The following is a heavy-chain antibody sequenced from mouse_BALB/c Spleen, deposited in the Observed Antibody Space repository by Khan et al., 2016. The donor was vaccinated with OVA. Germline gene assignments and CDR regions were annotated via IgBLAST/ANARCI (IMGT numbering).Heavy chain of an antibody. Sequence: DLVKPGASVKLSCKASGYTFTSYWINWIKQRPGQGLEWVGHIGPGSGNPYYNEVFKGKATLTVDTSSSTVYIQLSSLSSEDSAVYFCVRSNFYGSGLYALDYWGQGTSVTVSS. CDR2: IGPGSGNP. CDR1: GYTFTSYW. CDR3: VRSNFYGSGLYALDY. V-gene: IGHV1S41*01. D-gene: IGHD1-1*01. J-gene: IGHJ4*01.